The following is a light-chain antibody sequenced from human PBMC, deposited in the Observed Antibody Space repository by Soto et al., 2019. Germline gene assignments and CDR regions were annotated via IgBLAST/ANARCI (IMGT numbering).Light chain of an antibody. J-gene: IGKJ1*01. V-gene: IGKV1-17*01. CDR1: QAIRND. CDR3: LQHNVLPRT. CDR2: GSS. Sequence: DIQMTQSPSSLSASVGDRVTITCRASQAIRNDLAWYQQKPGRAPKXXIYGSSSLQSGVPSRFSGRGSGTEFTLTISSLQPEDFATYYCLQHNVLPRTFGQGTKVDIK.